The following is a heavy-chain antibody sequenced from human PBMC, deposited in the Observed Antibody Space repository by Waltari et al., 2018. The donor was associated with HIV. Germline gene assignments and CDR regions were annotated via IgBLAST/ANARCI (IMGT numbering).Heavy chain of an antibody. D-gene: IGHD3-22*01. J-gene: IGHJ4*02. CDR2: IIPILGIA. V-gene: IGHV1-69*04. CDR1: GGTFSSYA. Sequence: QVQLVQSGAEVKKPGSSVKVSCKASGGTFSSYAISWVRQAPGQGLEWMGRIIPILGIANYAQKCQGRVTITADKSTSTAYMELSSLRSEDTAVYYCARERGTDTGHYYDSRDLGYWGQGTLVTVSS. CDR3: ARERGTDTGHYYDSRDLGY.